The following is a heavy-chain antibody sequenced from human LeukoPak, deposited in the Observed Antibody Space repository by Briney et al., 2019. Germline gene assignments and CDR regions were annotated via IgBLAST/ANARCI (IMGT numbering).Heavy chain of an antibody. J-gene: IGHJ4*02. CDR1: GFVFTDYR. CDR2: ISSSGNHI. D-gene: IGHD4-11*01. Sequence: GGSLRLSCGVSGFVFTDYRMNWVRQAPGKGLEWVSSISSSGNHIDYADSVKGRFTISRDKAKNSLYLQMDSLRAEDTAVYYCTRAWADYLFDHWGQGTLVTVSS. CDR3: TRAWADYLFDH. V-gene: IGHV3-21*01.